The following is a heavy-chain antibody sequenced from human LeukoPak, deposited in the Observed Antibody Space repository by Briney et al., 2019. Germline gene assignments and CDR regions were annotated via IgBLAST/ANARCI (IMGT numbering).Heavy chain of an antibody. D-gene: IGHD1-26*01. CDR2: IYTDGSA. CDR3: ARGVGDQGLFDY. Sequence: GGSLRLSCAASGFTVSSIYMGWVRQAPGKGLEWVSVIYTDGSAYYSDSVKGRFFISRDNSKNTLYLQMTSLRAEDTAVYYCARGVGDQGLFDYWGQGTLVTVSS. J-gene: IGHJ4*02. V-gene: IGHV3-53*01. CDR1: GFTVSSIY.